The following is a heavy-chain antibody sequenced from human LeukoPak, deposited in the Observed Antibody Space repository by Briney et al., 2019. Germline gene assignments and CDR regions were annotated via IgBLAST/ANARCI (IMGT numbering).Heavy chain of an antibody. CDR1: GFSFNNYW. Sequence: GGSLRLSCAGSGFSFNNYWMHWVRQAPGKGLVWVSRIHSDGRITTYADSVKGRFTISKDSARNTLYLQMNTLRVDDTAVYYCARAQDTYNSLYFDYWGQGALVTVPS. V-gene: IGHV3-74*01. D-gene: IGHD5-24*01. CDR2: IHSDGRIT. J-gene: IGHJ4*02. CDR3: ARAQDTYNSLYFDY.